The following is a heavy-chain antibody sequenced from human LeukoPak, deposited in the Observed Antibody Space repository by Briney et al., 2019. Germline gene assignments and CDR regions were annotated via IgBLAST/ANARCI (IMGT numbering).Heavy chain of an antibody. J-gene: IGHJ1*01. V-gene: IGHV3-30*18. CDR1: GFTFSSYG. CDR2: ISYDGSNK. CDR3: TNNLRTVTQSW. Sequence: PGGSLRLSCAASGFTFSSYGMHWVRQAPGKGLEWVAVISYDGSNKYYADSVKGRFTISRDNSKNTLYLQMNSLRVEDTAIYFCTNNLRTVTQSWWGQGTLVTVSS. D-gene: IGHD4-11*01.